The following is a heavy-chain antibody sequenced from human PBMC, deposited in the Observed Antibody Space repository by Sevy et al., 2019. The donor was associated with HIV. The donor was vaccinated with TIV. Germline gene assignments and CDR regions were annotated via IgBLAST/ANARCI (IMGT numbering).Heavy chain of an antibody. CDR3: ARSGLAWDAFDI. CDR1: SFTFTTFA. J-gene: IGHJ3*02. Sequence: GGSLRLSCTTSSFTFTTFAMNWVRQSPGKGLELVSYISGSSNYIYYADSVKGRFTISRDNAKNSLYLQMTSLRGEDTAVYYCARSGLAWDAFDIWGRRTMVTVSS. V-gene: IGHV3-21*06. D-gene: IGHD6-19*01. CDR2: ISGSSNYI.